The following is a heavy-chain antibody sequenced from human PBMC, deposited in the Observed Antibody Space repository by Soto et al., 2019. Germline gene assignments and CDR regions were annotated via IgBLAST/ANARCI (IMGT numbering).Heavy chain of an antibody. V-gene: IGHV1-69*01. Sequence: QVQLVQSGAEVKKPGSSVKVSCKASGGTFSSYAISWVRQAPGQGLEWMGGIIPIFGTAHHAQKFQGRVTITADESTSTAYMELRSLRPEDTAVYYCATSGDIVVVPAAMKTYNWFDPWGQGTLVTVSS. J-gene: IGHJ5*02. CDR2: IIPIFGTA. CDR1: GGTFSSYA. D-gene: IGHD2-2*01. CDR3: ATSGDIVVVPAAMKTYNWFDP.